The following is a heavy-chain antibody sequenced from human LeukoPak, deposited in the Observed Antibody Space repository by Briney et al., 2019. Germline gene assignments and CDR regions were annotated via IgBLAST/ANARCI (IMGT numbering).Heavy chain of an antibody. CDR1: GLTLSSAW. CDR2: ITDDATT. Sequence: GGSLKLSCAASGLTLSSAWMHWVRQAPGTGLVWVSRITDDATTTYADSVRGRFTISRDNAKNILYLQMNSLRAEDTAVYYCVRDRVGPDYWGQGTLVTVSS. CDR3: VRDRVGPDY. V-gene: IGHV3-74*03. J-gene: IGHJ4*02. D-gene: IGHD1-26*01.